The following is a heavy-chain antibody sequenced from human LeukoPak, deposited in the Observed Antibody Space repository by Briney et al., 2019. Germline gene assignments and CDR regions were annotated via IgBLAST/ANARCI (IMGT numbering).Heavy chain of an antibody. CDR3: ARGFGQLGTRYYYYMDV. Sequence: KASETLSLTCAVYGGSFSGYYWSWIRQPPGKGLEWIGEINHSGSTNYNPSLKSRVTVSVDTSKNQFSLKLSSVTAADTAVYYCARGFGQLGTRYYYYMDVWAKGPRSPSP. CDR2: INHSGST. J-gene: IGHJ6*03. CDR1: GGSFSGYY. D-gene: IGHD6-6*01. V-gene: IGHV4-34*01.